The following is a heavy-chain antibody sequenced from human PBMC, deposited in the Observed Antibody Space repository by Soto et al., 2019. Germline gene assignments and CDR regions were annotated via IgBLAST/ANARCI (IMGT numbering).Heavy chain of an antibody. D-gene: IGHD6-19*01. CDR2: ISDSGSNT. J-gene: IGHJ4*02. CDR1: GSTFNSDD. V-gene: IGHV3-23*01. Sequence: EVQLLESGGGLVQPGGSLRLSCGVSGSTFNSDDMSWVRQAPGRGLEWVSGISDSGSNTYYADSVKGRFTIFRDNSKNTLYLQMNSLRVEDTALYYCAKDGGWSLAVAGLFDSWGQGTLATVSS. CDR3: AKDGGWSLAVAGLFDS.